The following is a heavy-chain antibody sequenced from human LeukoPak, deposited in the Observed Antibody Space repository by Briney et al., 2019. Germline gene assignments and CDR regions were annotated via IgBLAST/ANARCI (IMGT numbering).Heavy chain of an antibody. D-gene: IGHD5-24*01. CDR3: ARSGWWMATNFDY. Sequence: GGSLRLSCAASGFTFSSYWMSWVRQAPGKGLEWVANIKQDGSEKYYVDSVKGRFTISRDKAKNSLYLQMNSLRAEDTAVYYCARSGWWMATNFDYWGQGTLVTVSS. J-gene: IGHJ4*02. CDR1: GFTFSSYW. CDR2: IKQDGSEK. V-gene: IGHV3-7*01.